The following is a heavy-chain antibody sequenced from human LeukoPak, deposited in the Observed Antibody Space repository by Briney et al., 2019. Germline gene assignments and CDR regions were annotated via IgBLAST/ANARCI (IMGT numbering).Heavy chain of an antibody. J-gene: IGHJ6*03. CDR2: ITSSSSAI. D-gene: IGHD6-25*01. CDR1: GFTFSNYN. V-gene: IGHV3-48*04. Sequence: GGSLRLSCAASGFTFSNYNLNWVRQAPGKGLEWLSYITSSSSAIYYADSVKGRFTISRDNAKNSLYLQMNSLRADDTAVYYCARFAAGGSYYYYMGVWGKGTTVTVSS. CDR3: ARFAAGGSYYYYMGV.